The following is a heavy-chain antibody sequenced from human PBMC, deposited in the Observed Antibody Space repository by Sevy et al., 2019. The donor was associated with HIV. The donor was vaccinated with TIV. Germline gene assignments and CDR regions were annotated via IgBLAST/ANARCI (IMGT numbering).Heavy chain of an antibody. V-gene: IGHV3-23*01. CDR3: AKPNWNFRADWFDT. CDR1: EFTSRAFA. D-gene: IGHD1-7*01. J-gene: IGHJ5*02. CDR2: ISGSGGLT. Sequence: GGSLRLSCTVTEFTSRAFAMSWVRQTPEKGLEWVSSISGSGGLTHYADSVKGRFAFFRDKSQGTVYLQMSSRAVEDTAVNYCAKPNWNFRADWFDTWGQGTLVTVSS.